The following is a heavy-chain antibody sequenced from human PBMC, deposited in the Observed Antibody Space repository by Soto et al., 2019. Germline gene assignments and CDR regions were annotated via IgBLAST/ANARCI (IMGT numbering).Heavy chain of an antibody. CDR2: INDSGST. D-gene: IGHD3-22*01. CDR3: ARASVTMIVVVPNWFDP. CDR1: GGSFNDDY. J-gene: IGHJ5*02. Sequence: SETLSLTCAVEGGSFNDDYWSWIRQSPGKGLEWIGEINDSGSTKYNPSPKSRVTISVDRSKSQFSLNLSSVTAADTAIYFCARASVTMIVVVPNWFDPWGQGTLVTVSS. V-gene: IGHV4-34*01.